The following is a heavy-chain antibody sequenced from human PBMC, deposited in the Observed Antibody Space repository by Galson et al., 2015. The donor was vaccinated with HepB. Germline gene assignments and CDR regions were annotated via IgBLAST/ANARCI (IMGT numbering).Heavy chain of an antibody. J-gene: IGHJ5*02. CDR3: ARDGGGLVVVAATLGWFDP. CDR2: IIPIFGTA. V-gene: IGHV1-69*13. CDR1: GGTFSSYA. Sequence: SVKVSCKASGGTFSSYAISWVRQAPGQGLEWMGGIIPIFGTANYAQKFQGRVTITADESTSTAYMELSSLRSEDTAVYYCARDGGGLVVVAATLGWFDPWGQGTLVTVSS. D-gene: IGHD2-15*01.